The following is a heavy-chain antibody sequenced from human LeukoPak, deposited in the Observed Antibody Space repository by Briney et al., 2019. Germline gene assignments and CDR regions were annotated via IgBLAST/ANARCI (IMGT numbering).Heavy chain of an antibody. CDR2: IYYSGST. J-gene: IGHJ3*02. V-gene: IGHV4-59*01. CDR3: ASFFDYYDSSDGAFDI. Sequence: SETLSLTCTVSGGSISSYYWSWIRQPPGKGLEWIGYIYYSGSTNYNPSLKSRVTISVDTSKNQSSLKLSSVTAADTAVYYCASFFDYYDSSDGAFDIWGQGTMVTVSS. CDR1: GGSISSYY. D-gene: IGHD3-22*01.